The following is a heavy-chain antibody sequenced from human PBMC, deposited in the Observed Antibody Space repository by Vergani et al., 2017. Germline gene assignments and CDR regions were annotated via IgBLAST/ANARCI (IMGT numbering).Heavy chain of an antibody. J-gene: IGHJ4*02. CDR1: GGTFSSYA. Sequence: QVQLVQSGAEVKKPGSSVKVSCKASGGTFSSYAISWVRQAPGQGLEWMGGINTNTGNPTYAQGFTGRFVFSLDTSVSTAYLQISSLKAEDTAVYYCARERSGYSPNFDYWGQGTLVTVSS. V-gene: IGHV7-4-1*02. CDR3: ARERSGYSPNFDY. CDR2: INTNTGNP. D-gene: IGHD5-18*01.